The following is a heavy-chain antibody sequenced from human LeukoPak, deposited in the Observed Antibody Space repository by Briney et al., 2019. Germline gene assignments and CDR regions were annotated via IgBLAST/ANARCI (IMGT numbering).Heavy chain of an antibody. D-gene: IGHD6-13*01. V-gene: IGHV4-38-2*02. CDR3: ARVGSSWPHYYFDS. CDR1: SYSIRSDYY. Sequence: SETLSLTCTVSSYSIRSDYYWNWIHQSPGKGLEWIGSIYHSGSTYYNPSLKSRVTLSVDTSNNQFSLKLTSVTAADTAVYYCARVGSSWPHYYFDSWGRGALVTVSS. CDR2: IYHSGST. J-gene: IGHJ4*02.